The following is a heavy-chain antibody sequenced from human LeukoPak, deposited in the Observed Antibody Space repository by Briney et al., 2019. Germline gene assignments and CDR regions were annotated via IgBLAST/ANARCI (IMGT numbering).Heavy chain of an antibody. J-gene: IGHJ4*02. CDR3: ARVTKQQLVPRYFDY. CDR1: GFTFSSYA. Sequence: GRSLRLSCAASGFTFSSYAMHWVRQAPGKGLEWVAVISYDGSNKYYADSVKGRFTISRDNSKNTLYLQMNSLRAEDTAVSYCARVTKQQLVPRYFDYWGQGTLVTVSS. D-gene: IGHD6-13*01. V-gene: IGHV3-30-3*01. CDR2: ISYDGSNK.